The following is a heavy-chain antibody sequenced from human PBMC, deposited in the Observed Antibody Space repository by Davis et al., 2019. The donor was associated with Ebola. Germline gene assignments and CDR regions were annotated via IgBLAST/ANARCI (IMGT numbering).Heavy chain of an antibody. CDR2: ISSSSSTI. Sequence: GGSLRLSCAVSALTFSSYSMNWVRQAPGKGLEWVSYISSSSSTIYYADSVKGRFTISRDNAKNSLYVQMNSLRDEDTAVYYCARGRPSTVTKGFYFDYWGQGTLVTVSS. CDR3: ARGRPSTVTKGFYFDY. CDR1: ALTFSSYS. J-gene: IGHJ4*02. D-gene: IGHD4-17*01. V-gene: IGHV3-48*02.